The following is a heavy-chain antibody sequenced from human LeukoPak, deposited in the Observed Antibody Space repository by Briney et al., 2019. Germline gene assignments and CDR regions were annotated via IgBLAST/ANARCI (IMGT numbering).Heavy chain of an antibody. CDR3: ASGLDTAMVFDY. CDR2: ISYDGSNK. V-gene: IGHV3-30*04. J-gene: IGHJ4*02. Sequence: GGSLRLSCAASGFTFSSYAMHWVRQAPGKGLEWVAVISYDGSNKYYADSVKGRFTISRDNSKNTLYLQMNSLRAEDTAVYYCASGLDTAMVFDYWGQETLVTVSP. CDR1: GFTFSSYA. D-gene: IGHD5-18*01.